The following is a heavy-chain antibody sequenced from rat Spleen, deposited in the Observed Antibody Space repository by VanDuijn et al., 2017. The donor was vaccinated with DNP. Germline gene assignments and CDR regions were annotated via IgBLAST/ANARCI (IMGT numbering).Heavy chain of an antibody. V-gene: IGHV2-41*01. CDR1: GFSLTNYN. CDR2: IWKHGAT. D-gene: IGHD1-2*01. CDR3: ARSPESSYIYFPLAY. J-gene: IGHJ3*01. Sequence: QVQLKESGPGLVQPSQTLSLTCTVSGFSLTNYNDHWVRQPPGKGLEWRGVIWKHGATRYNSALKSRLSFSKATSKNQVFLKLNSLQTVDTATYDCARSPESSYIYFPLAYWGQGTLVTVSS.